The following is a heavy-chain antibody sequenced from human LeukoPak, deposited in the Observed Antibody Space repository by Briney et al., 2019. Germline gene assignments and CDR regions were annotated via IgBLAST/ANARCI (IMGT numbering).Heavy chain of an antibody. CDR1: GFTFSSYG. D-gene: IGHD3-22*01. CDR3: ARALEKYYYDSSGYYPGGY. Sequence: GGSLRLSCAASGFTFSSYGMSWVRQAPGKGLEWVSAISGSGGSTYYADSVKGRFTISRDNAKNSLYLQMNSLRAEDTALYYCARALEKYYYDSSGYYPGGYWGQGTLVTVSS. CDR2: ISGSGGST. J-gene: IGHJ4*02. V-gene: IGHV3-23*01.